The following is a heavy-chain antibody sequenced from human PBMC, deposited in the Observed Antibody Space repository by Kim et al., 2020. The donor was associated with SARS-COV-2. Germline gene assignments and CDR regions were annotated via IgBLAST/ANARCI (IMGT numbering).Heavy chain of an antibody. CDR3: ARRSAYCGGDCYSGVYY. J-gene: IGHJ4*02. Sequence: VKGRFTISRDNAKNSLYLQMNSLRAEDTAVYYCARRSAYCGGDCYSGVYYWGQGTLVTVSS. D-gene: IGHD2-21*02. V-gene: IGHV3-11*06.